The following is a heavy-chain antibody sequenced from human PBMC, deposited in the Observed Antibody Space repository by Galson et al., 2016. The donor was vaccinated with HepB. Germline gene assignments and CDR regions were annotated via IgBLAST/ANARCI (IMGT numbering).Heavy chain of an antibody. CDR2: IREDGSDA. Sequence: SLRLSCAASGFTFRNYSMIWVRQAPGKGLEWVANIREDGSDAYYVDSVKGRFTVSRDNSRNSLYLQMNSLRADDTAVYYCARGLPPPYLNYDTTGYFDFWGQGTPVTVSS. V-gene: IGHV3-7*03. CDR3: ARGLPPPYLNYDTTGYFDF. J-gene: IGHJ4*02. D-gene: IGHD1-7*01. CDR1: GFTFRNYS.